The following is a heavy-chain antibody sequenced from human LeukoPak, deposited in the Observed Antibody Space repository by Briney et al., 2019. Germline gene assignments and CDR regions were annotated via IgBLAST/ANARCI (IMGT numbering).Heavy chain of an antibody. V-gene: IGHV3-30*18. D-gene: IGHD5-18*01. CDR1: GFTFSSYG. J-gene: IGHJ6*03. CDR2: ISYDGSNK. Sequence: QTGGTLRLSCAASGFTFSSYGMHWVRQAPGKGLEWVAVISYDGSNKYYADSVEGRFTISRDNSKNTLYLQMNSLRAEDTAVYYCAKEGYSYGYPYYYYYMDVWGKGTTVTVSS. CDR3: AKEGYSYGYPYYYYYMDV.